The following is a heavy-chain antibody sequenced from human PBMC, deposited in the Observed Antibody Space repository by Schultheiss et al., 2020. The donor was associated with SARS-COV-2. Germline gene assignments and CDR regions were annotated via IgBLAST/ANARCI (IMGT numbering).Heavy chain of an antibody. CDR1: GYSISSGYY. CDR3: ARSSGGSSSSPNYYYGMDV. Sequence: SETLSLTCAVSGYSISSGYYWGWIRQPPGKGLEWIGSIYHSGSTYYNPSLKSRVTMSVDTSKNQFSLKLSSVTAVDTAVYYCARSSGGSSSSPNYYYGMDVWGQGTTVTVAS. V-gene: IGHV4-38-2*01. D-gene: IGHD6-6*01. J-gene: IGHJ6*02. CDR2: IYHSGST.